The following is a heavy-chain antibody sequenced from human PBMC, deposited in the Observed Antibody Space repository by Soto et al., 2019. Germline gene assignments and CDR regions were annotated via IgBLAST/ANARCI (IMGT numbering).Heavy chain of an antibody. CDR3: ARVFRQVDY. D-gene: IGHD3-3*01. CDR2: IYHSGST. Sequence: SETLSLTCAVSGGSISSGGYSWSWIRQPPGKGLEWIGYIYHSGSTYYNPSLKSRVTISVDTSKNQFSLKLSSVTAADTAVYYCARVFRQVDYWGQGTLVTVSS. V-gene: IGHV4-30-2*05. CDR1: GGSISSGGYS. J-gene: IGHJ4*02.